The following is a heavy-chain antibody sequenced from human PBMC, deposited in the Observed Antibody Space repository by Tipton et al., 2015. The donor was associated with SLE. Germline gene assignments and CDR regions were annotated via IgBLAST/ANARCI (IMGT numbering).Heavy chain of an antibody. Sequence: TLSLTCTVSGGSINSYYWTGVRQPAGKGLEWIGHFHSSGILNYNPSLKSRVTMSGDTSKNQFSLRLRSATAADTAFYYCARGYSSSWYREFFDIWGRGTLVTVSS. CDR3: ARGYSSSWYREFFDI. CDR2: FHSSGIL. D-gene: IGHD6-13*01. J-gene: IGHJ2*01. CDR1: GGSINSYY. V-gene: IGHV4-4*07.